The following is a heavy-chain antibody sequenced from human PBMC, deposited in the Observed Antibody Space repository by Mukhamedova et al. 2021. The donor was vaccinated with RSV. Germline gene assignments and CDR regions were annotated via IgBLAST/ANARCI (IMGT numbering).Heavy chain of an antibody. V-gene: IGHV4-59*01. Sequence: EWIAYIYYGGSTNYNPSFKSQVTISIDTSKKQFSLKMRSVTAEDTAVYYCARDIRGFTGFGHYYYGSDVWGQGTTVTVSS. J-gene: IGHJ6*02. CDR3: ARDIRGFTGFGHYYYGSDV. CDR2: IYYGGST. D-gene: IGHD5-12*01.